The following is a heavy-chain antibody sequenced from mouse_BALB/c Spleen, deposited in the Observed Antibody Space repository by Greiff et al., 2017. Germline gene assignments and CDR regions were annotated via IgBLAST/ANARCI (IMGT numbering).Heavy chain of an antibody. J-gene: IGHJ2*01. D-gene: IGHD1-1*01. CDR3: TRGYYYGTPDYFDD. V-gene: IGHV1-5*01. CDR1: GYSFTSYW. CDR2: IYPGNSDT. Sequence: EVQLQQSGTVLARPGASVKMSCKASGYSFTSYWMHWVKQRPGQGLEWIGAIYPGNSDTSYNQKFKGKAKLTAVTSASTAYMELSSLTNEDSAVYYCTRGYYYGTPDYFDDWGQGTTLTVSS.